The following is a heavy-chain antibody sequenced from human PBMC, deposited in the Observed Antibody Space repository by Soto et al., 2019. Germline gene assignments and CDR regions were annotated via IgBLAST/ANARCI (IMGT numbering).Heavy chain of an antibody. D-gene: IGHD3-10*01. CDR3: ARFMVSWFDL. Sequence: ASVKVSCKASGYTFTSYGISWVRQAPGQGPEWMGWISAYNGNTNYAQRLQGRVTMTTDTSTNTVYMKLRSLTSDDTAVYYCARFMVSWFDLWGQGTLVTVSS. CDR2: ISAYNGNT. CDR1: GYTFTSYG. J-gene: IGHJ5*02. V-gene: IGHV1-18*04.